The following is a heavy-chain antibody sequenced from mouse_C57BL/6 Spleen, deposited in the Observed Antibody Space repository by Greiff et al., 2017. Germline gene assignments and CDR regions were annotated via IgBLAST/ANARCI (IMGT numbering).Heavy chain of an antibody. CDR1: GYTITSYG. D-gene: IGHD1-1*01. V-gene: IGHV1-81*01. CDR3: ARSRYNGRSDGGDMDV. Sequence: VKLQESGAELARPGASVKLSCTASGYTITSYGISWVKQRTAQGLEWIVEIYPRSGNTYYIETFQGKATLTADKSSSTAYRELRSLTVEDAAADFCARSRYNGRSDGGDMDVWGTGTSVTVSS. CDR2: IYPRSGNT. J-gene: IGHJ1*03.